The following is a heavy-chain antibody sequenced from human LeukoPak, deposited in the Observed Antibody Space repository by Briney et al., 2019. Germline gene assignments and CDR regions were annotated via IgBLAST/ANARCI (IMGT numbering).Heavy chain of an antibody. CDR3: ARHLSGYHSGFDY. V-gene: IGHV4-39*01. Sequence: SETLSLTCTVSGGSISSSYYYWGWIRQPPGKGLEWIGSISYSGITYPNPSLKSRVTISVDTSKNQFSLRLISVTASDTAVYYCARHLSGYHSGFDYWGQGTLVTVSS. J-gene: IGHJ4*02. D-gene: IGHD3-9*01. CDR1: GGSISSSYYY. CDR2: ISYSGIT.